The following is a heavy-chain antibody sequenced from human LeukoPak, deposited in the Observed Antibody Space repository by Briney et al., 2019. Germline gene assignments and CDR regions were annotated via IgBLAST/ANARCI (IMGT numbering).Heavy chain of an antibody. V-gene: IGHV3-21*03. CDR2: IISSGSYI. Sequence: GGSLRLSCAASGFTFSSYTMNWVRQAPGKGLEWVSSIISSGSYIYYADSVKGRFTISRDNAKNSLYLQMNSLRAEDTAVYYCARDFGGYCSSSNCYLGWLDYWGQGTLVTVSS. D-gene: IGHD2-2*01. J-gene: IGHJ4*02. CDR3: ARDFGGYCSSSNCYLGWLDY. CDR1: GFTFSSYT.